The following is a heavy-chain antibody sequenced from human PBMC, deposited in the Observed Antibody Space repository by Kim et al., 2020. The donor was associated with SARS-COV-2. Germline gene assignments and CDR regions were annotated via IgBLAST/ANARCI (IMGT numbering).Heavy chain of an antibody. CDR3: VKDGHYTEWYYYMDV. D-gene: IGHD4-17*01. CDR2: IPAGGHYT. V-gene: IGHV3-23*01. CDR1: GFSFSSHA. Sequence: GGSLRLSCEASGFSFSSHAMTWVRQAPGMGLEWVSTIPAGGHYTMYADSVKGRFTISRDNSKNTLYLQMNSLRAEDTAVYYCVKDGHYTEWYYYMDVWGRGTTVTVSS. J-gene: IGHJ6*03.